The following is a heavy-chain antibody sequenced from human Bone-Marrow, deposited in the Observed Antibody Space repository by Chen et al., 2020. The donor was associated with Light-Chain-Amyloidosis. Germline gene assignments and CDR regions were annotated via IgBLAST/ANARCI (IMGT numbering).Heavy chain of an antibody. J-gene: IGHJ4*02. CDR2: VYYTGTT. CDR1: GDSINSRNHC. D-gene: IGHD5-18*01. Sequence: QLQLQESGPGQVKALETLSLTCIVSGDSINSRNHCWGWIRQPPGKGLEWIGSVYYTGTTYYNPSLKSRVTMSIDMSKNQFTLQLTSVTAADTAFYYCARGESVYRNGNDFFYEWGQGTLVTVSS. CDR3: ARGESVYRNGNDFFYE. V-gene: IGHV4-39*07.